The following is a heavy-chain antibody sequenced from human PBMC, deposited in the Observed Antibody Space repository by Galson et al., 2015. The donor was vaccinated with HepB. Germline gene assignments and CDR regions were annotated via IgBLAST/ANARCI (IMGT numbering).Heavy chain of an antibody. Sequence: SLRLSCAASGFTFSRYAMTWVRQAPGKGLEWTSSITSNGGRTFYTNSVTGRFTISRDKSRNTVVLKLSSLRPEDTAVYYCAKDGIMVSNNPYQLHFWGQGTLVSVSS. V-gene: IGHV3-23*01. D-gene: IGHD2-8*01. CDR1: GFTFSRYA. CDR2: ITSNGGRT. CDR3: AKDGIMVSNNPYQLHF. J-gene: IGHJ4*02.